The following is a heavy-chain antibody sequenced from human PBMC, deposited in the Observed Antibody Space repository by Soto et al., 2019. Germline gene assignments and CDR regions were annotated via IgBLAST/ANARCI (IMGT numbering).Heavy chain of an antibody. Sequence: GASVKVSCKASGYTFSGYYIHWLRQAPGQGLEWMGWINPNSGGTNYAQKFQGRVTVTRDTPTSTAYMELSRLTSDDTAVYYCARSLTEGYCTIIDCYPRTTYGMEVLGQGTTVNLSS. V-gene: IGHV1-2*02. D-gene: IGHD2-8*01. CDR3: ARSLTEGYCTIIDCYPRTTYGMEV. J-gene: IGHJ6*01. CDR2: INPNSGGT. CDR1: GYTFSGYY.